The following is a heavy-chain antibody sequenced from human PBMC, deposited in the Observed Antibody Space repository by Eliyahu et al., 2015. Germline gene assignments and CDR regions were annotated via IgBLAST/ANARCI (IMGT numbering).Heavy chain of an antibody. CDR2: MYYSGRT. CDR1: GDXIXGYX. J-gene: IGHJ6*02. Sequence: QVQLQESGPGQVKPSETLSLTCXVSGDXIXGYXWSWIRQPPGKGLEWIGYMYYSGRTNYNPSLKSRATILVDTXKNQFSLKLTSVTAADTAVYYCTRDRDQGLLWVGGMDVWGQGTTVTVSS. V-gene: IGHV4-59*01. D-gene: IGHD3-10*01. CDR3: TRDRDQGLLWVGGMDV.